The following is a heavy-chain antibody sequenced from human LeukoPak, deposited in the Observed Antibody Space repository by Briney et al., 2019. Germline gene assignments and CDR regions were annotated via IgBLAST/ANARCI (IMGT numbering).Heavy chain of an antibody. J-gene: IGHJ4*02. D-gene: IGHD5-18*01. CDR1: GFTFSSYA. V-gene: IGHV3-23*01. CDR2: ISGSGGST. Sequence: GGSLRLSCAASGFTFSSYAMSWVRQAPGKGLEWVSAISGSGGSTYYADSVKGRFTISRDNSKNTLYLQMNSLRAEDTAVYYYAGAVDTAMVTGEFDYWGQGTLVTVSS. CDR3: AGAVDTAMVTGEFDY.